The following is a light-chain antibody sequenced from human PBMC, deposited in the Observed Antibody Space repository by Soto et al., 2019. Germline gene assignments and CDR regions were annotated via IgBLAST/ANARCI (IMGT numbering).Light chain of an antibody. CDR2: DAS. CDR1: QSVSGW. V-gene: IGKV1-5*01. Sequence: DIRMTQSDSTLSVSGGDAVTVTWRASQSVSGWLAWYQQKPGEAPKLLIYDASALPRGVPSRFSGSGYGTKFNLTIASLQPDDFATYYCQQSYSTPVTFGQGTKVDIK. J-gene: IGKJ1*01. CDR3: QQSYSTPVT.